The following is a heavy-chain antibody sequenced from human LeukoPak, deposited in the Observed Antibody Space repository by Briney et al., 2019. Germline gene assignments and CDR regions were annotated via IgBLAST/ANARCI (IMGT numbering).Heavy chain of an antibody. D-gene: IGHD6-19*01. Sequence: GGSLRLSCAASGFAVSNNYMTWVRQAPGKGLEWVSVIYKDGSTYYADSVKGRYTISRDNSKNTVYLQMNSLRAEDTAVYYCARKYSSGWVNDYWGQGTLVTVSS. CDR1: GFAVSNNY. V-gene: IGHV3-53*01. CDR2: IYKDGST. CDR3: ARKYSSGWVNDY. J-gene: IGHJ4*01.